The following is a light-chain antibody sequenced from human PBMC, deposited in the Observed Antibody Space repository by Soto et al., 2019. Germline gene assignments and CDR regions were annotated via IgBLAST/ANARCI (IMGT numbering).Light chain of an antibody. CDR1: QSVSSY. CDR2: DAS. CDR3: QQRSNWPPT. Sequence: EIVLTQSPATLSLSPGERATLSCRASQSVSSYLAWYQQTPGQAPRLLIYDASNRATGIPARFSGSGSGTDFTLTISSLEPEDFAVYYWQQRSNWPPTFGQGTRLEIK. J-gene: IGKJ5*01. V-gene: IGKV3-11*01.